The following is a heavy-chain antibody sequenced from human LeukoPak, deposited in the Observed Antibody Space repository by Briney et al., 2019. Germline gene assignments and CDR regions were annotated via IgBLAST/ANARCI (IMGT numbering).Heavy chain of an antibody. CDR1: GYTFTSYY. Sequence: ASVKVSCKASGYTFTSYYMHWVRQAPGQGLEWMGIINPSGGSTSYAQKFQGRVTITADESTSTAYMELSSLRSEDTAVYYCARDREDSSRQQNGAFDIWGQGTMVTVSS. CDR3: ARDREDSSRQQNGAFDI. CDR2: INPSGGST. D-gene: IGHD3-22*01. J-gene: IGHJ3*02. V-gene: IGHV1-46*01.